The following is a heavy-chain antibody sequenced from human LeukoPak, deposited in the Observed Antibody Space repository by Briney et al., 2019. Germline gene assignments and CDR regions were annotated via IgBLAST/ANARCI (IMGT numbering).Heavy chain of an antibody. J-gene: IGHJ4*02. Sequence: GGSLRLSCAASGFTFSTYCMHWVRQAPGKGPMWVSRICPDGTVTNYADSVKARFIISRDNARNTVYLQMNSLRVEDTAVYYCVRDFRSADYWGQGTLATVSS. CDR1: GFTFSTYC. CDR3: VRDFRSADY. CDR2: ICPDGTVT. V-gene: IGHV3-74*01.